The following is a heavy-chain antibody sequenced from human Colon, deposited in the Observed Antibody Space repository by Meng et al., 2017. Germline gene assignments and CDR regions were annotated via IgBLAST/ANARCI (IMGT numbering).Heavy chain of an antibody. CDR1: GYTFTSSD. J-gene: IGHJ5*01. Sequence: QVQLVQSGAEVRKSGASVKVTGKASGYTFTSSDINWVRQATGRGLEWLGWMNPNNGNTGSAQKFQGRVSTTRDTSIGTAYMELSGLTSEDTAVYYCARTAMLDSWGQGTLVTVSS. D-gene: IGHD2-2*01. V-gene: IGHV1-8*01. CDR3: ARTAMLDS. CDR2: MNPNNGNT.